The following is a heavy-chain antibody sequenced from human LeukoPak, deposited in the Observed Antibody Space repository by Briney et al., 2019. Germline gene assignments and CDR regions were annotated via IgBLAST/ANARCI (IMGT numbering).Heavy chain of an antibody. CDR2: ISSSSSYI. V-gene: IGHV3-21*01. Sequence: GRSRRLSCAASGFTFSSYGMNWVRQAPGKGLEWVSSISSSSSYIYYADSVKGRFTISRDNAKNSLYLQMNSLRAEDTAVYYCASGENDILTGLSSYWGQGTLVTVSS. CDR3: ASGENDILTGLSSY. CDR1: GFTFSSYG. D-gene: IGHD3-9*01. J-gene: IGHJ4*02.